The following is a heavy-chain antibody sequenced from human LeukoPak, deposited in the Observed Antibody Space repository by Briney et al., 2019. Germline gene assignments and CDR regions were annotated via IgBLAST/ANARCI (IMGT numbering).Heavy chain of an antibody. CDR1: GFTFSSYW. Sequence: GGSLRLSCAASGFTFSSYWMSWVRQAPGKGLEWVANIKQDGSEKYYVDSVKGRFTISRDNAKNSLYLQMNSLRAEDTAVYYCAKDITTVAYCSSDSCYPDYWGQGTLVTVSS. J-gene: IGHJ4*02. CDR2: IKQDGSEK. D-gene: IGHD2-15*01. V-gene: IGHV3-7*03. CDR3: AKDITTVAYCSSDSCYPDY.